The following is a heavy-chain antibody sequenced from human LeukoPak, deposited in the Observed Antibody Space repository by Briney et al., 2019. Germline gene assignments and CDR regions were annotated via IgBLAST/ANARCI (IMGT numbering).Heavy chain of an antibody. J-gene: IGHJ4*02. CDR2: IKPDGSQI. D-gene: IGHD7-27*01. CDR3: ARDLNWETY. V-gene: IGHV3-7*01. CDR1: GFTFSNYG. Sequence: PGGSLRLSCSASGFTFSNYGMNWVRQAPGKGLEWVANIKPDGSQIYYVDSVKGRFTISRDNAKNSLYLQMNSLRADDTAVYYCARDLNWETYWGQGTLVSVSS.